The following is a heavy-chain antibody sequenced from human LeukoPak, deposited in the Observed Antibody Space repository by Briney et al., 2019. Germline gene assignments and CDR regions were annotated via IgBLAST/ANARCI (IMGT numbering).Heavy chain of an antibody. CDR2: IYTSGST. V-gene: IGHV4-39*07. D-gene: IGHD3-22*01. Sequence: SETLSLTCTVSGGSISSSSYYWGWIRQPPGKGLEWIGRIYTSGSTNYNPSLKSRVTMSVDTSKNQFSLKLSSVTAADTAVYYCARDAYYYDSSGSWFDYWGQGTLVTVSS. J-gene: IGHJ4*02. CDR3: ARDAYYYDSSGSWFDY. CDR1: GGSISSSSYY.